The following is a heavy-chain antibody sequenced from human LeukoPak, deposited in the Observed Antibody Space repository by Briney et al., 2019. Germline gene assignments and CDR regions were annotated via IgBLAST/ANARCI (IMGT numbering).Heavy chain of an antibody. Sequence: GGSLRLSCAASGFTFSSNWMTWVRQAPGKGLEWVANMNQDETEKYYLDSVKGRFTISRDNAKKSPYLQMNNLRAEDTAVYYCATGFGSDYWGQGTLVTVSS. D-gene: IGHD1-26*01. CDR2: MNQDETEK. V-gene: IGHV3-7*01. CDR3: ATGFGSDY. CDR1: GFTFSSNW. J-gene: IGHJ4*02.